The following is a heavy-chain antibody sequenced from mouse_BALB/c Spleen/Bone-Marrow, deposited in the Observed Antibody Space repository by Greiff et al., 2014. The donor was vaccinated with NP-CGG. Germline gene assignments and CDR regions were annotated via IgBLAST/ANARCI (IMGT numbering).Heavy chain of an antibody. V-gene: IGHV5-6-5*01. D-gene: IGHD1-1*01. CDR1: GFTFSSYA. CDR3: GREEGTTVHFYALDY. CDR2: ISSGGST. Sequence: EVQVVESGGGLVKPGGSLKLSCAASGFTFSSYAMSWVRQTPAKRLEWVASISSGGSTYYPDSVKGRFTISRDDTRKILYLQMSMLRSKSTAIYYSGREEGTTVHFYALDYWGQGTSVTVSS. J-gene: IGHJ4*01.